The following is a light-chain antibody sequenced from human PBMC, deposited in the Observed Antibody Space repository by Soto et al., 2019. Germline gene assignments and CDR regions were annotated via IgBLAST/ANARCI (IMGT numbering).Light chain of an antibody. CDR1: MRDVGAYNL. J-gene: IGLJ2*01. V-gene: IGLV2-14*03. CDR3: SSYTSSSAYLL. CDR2: DVS. Sequence: QSALTQPASVSGSAGQSITISCSGTMRDVGAYNLVSWYQQHPGTAPKLMIYDVSNRPSGVSNRFSGSKSGNTASLTISGLQAEDEADYYCSSYTSSSAYLLFGGGTKLTVL.